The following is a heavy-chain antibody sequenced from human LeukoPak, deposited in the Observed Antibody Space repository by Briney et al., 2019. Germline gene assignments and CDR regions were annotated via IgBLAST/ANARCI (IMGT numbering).Heavy chain of an antibody. CDR1: GYTFSNYG. Sequence: ASVKVSCKASGYTFSNYGIAWVRQAPGHRLEWMGWISVHNGNTNYAQMLKGRVTMTTDTSTSTAYMELRSRRYDDTSLYYCARASRFCSGSTCHDYWGQGNLVTVSS. CDR2: ISVHNGNT. J-gene: IGHJ4*02. D-gene: IGHD2-2*01. V-gene: IGHV1-18*01. CDR3: ARASRFCSGSTCHDY.